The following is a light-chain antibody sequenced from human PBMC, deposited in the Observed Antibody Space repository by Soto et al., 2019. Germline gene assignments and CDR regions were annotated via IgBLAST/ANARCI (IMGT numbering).Light chain of an antibody. Sequence: EIVMTQSPATLSVSLGERATLSFRASQSVRSNLAWYQQKPGQAPRLLIYDASTRAPGIPARFSGSGSGTELTLTISSLQSDDFAVYHCQQYNNWPPTFGHGTRLEI. CDR1: QSVRSN. V-gene: IGKV3-15*01. CDR2: DAS. CDR3: QQYNNWPPT. J-gene: IGKJ5*01.